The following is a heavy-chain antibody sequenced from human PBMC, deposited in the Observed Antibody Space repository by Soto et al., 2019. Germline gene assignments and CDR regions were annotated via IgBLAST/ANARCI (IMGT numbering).Heavy chain of an antibody. Sequence: QVQLVESGGGVVQPGRSLRLSCAASGFTFSSYGMHWVRQAPGKGLEWVAVISYDGRNKNYADSVKGRFTISRDNSKNTPIIQVTILGAPATAVYYCAKYLGVEVTTRLFAYCGQGTLVTVSS. CDR2: ISYDGRNK. D-gene: IGHD4-17*01. CDR3: AKYLGVEVTTRLFAY. V-gene: IGHV3-30*18. CDR1: GFTFSSYG. J-gene: IGHJ4*02.